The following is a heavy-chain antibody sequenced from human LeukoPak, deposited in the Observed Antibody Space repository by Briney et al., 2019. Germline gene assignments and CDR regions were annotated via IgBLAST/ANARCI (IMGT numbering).Heavy chain of an antibody. V-gene: IGHV3-23*01. Sequence: GGSLRLSCAASGFTFSTYAMSWVRQAPGKGLEWVSTISDNGGSTYYADSVKGRFTISRGNSMNTLYLQMNSLRVEDTAVYYCAKPPPDSSSWLFDSWGQGALVTVSS. D-gene: IGHD6-13*01. CDR1: GFTFSTYA. CDR2: ISDNGGST. J-gene: IGHJ4*02. CDR3: AKPPPDSSSWLFDS.